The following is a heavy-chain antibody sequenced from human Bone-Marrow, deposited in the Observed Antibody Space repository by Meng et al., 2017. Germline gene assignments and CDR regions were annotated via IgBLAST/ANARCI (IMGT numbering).Heavy chain of an antibody. Sequence: QGQLTEAGRGLWKPWGTLSLPCAVSGGSISGRNWWSWVRQPPGKGLEWIGEIYHSGSTNYNPSLKSRVTISVDKSKNQFSLKLSSVTAADTAVYYCARGQYFSWWELLPAFWFDPWGQGTLVTVSS. J-gene: IGHJ5*02. D-gene: IGHD1-26*01. V-gene: IGHV4-4*02. CDR3: ARGQYFSWWELLPAFWFDP. CDR2: IYHSGST. CDR1: GGSISGRNW.